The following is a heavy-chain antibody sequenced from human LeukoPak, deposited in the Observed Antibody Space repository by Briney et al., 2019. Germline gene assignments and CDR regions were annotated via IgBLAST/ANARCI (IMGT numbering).Heavy chain of an antibody. CDR2: IKSDGST. D-gene: IGHD3-22*01. V-gene: IGHV3-74*01. Sequence: GGSLILSCASSGFTFSSYWMHWVRQAPGKGLVWVSRIKSDGSTNYADSVKGRFTISRDNAKNTVSLQMNSLRAEDTGVYYCARAPSEIGGYYPEYFRHWGQGTLVTVSS. CDR3: ARAPSEIGGYYPEYFRH. CDR1: GFTFSSYW. J-gene: IGHJ1*01.